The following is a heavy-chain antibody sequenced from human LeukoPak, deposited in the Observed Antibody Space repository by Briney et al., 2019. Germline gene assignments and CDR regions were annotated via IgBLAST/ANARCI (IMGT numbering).Heavy chain of an antibody. D-gene: IGHD6-13*01. J-gene: IGHJ4*02. Sequence: PGGSLRLSCAASGFTFSSYSMNWVRQAPGKGLDWVSSISSSSSYIYYADSVKGRFTISRDNAKNSLYLQMNSPRAEDTAVYYCASWGSSWTVDYWGQGTLVTVSS. CDR3: ASWGSSWTVDY. V-gene: IGHV3-21*01. CDR1: GFTFSSYS. CDR2: ISSSSSYI.